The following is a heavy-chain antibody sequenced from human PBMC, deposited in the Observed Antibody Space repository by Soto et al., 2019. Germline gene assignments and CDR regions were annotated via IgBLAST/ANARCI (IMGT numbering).Heavy chain of an antibody. Sequence: PGGSLRLSCAASGFTFSDYYMSWIRQAPGKGLEWVSYISSSGSTIYYADSVKGRFTISRDNAKNSLYRQMNSLRAEDTAVYYCPRLMDAVKTVAGPFDYSGQGTLVTVSS. CDR2: ISSSGSTI. CDR3: PRLMDAVKTVAGPFDY. D-gene: IGHD6-19*01. CDR1: GFTFSDYY. V-gene: IGHV3-11*01. J-gene: IGHJ4*02.